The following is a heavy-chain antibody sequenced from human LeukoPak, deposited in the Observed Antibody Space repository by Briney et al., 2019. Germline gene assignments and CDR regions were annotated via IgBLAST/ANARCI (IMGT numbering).Heavy chain of an antibody. CDR2: IKQDGSEK. J-gene: IGHJ4*02. V-gene: IGHV3-7*03. CDR3: SRDPRSLDY. Sequence: GGSLRLSCAASGFTFSMSWMSWVRQAPGKGLEWVANIKQDGSEKYYVDPVKGRFTISRDNAKNSLYLQMNSLRVEDTGIYYCSRDPRSLDYWGQGALVTVSS. CDR1: GFTFSMSW.